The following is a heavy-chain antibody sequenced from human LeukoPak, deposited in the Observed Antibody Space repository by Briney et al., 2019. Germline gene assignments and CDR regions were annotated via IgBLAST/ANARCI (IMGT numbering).Heavy chain of an antibody. Sequence: GASVKVSCKVSGYTLTELSMHWVRQAPGKGLEWMGGFDPEDGETIYAQKFQGRVTVTEDTSTDTAYMELSSLRSEDTAVYYCATESRSGWYSEGHYFDYWGQGTLVTVSS. CDR1: GYTLTELS. D-gene: IGHD6-19*01. V-gene: IGHV1-24*01. CDR3: ATESRSGWYSEGHYFDY. CDR2: FDPEDGET. J-gene: IGHJ4*02.